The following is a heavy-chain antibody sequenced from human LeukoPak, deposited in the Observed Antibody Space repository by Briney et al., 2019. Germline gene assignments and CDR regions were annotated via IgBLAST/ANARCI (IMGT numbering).Heavy chain of an antibody. V-gene: IGHV3-33*01. D-gene: IGHD3-10*01. CDR3: ARVRLVRGVQIQYYYYYMDV. Sequence: GGSLRLSCAASGFTFSSYGMHWVRQAPGKGLEWVAVIWYDGSNKYYADSVKGRFTISRDNSKNTLYLQMSSLRAEDTAVYYCARVRLVRGVQIQYYYYYMDVWGKGTTVTVSS. CDR1: GFTFSSYG. CDR2: IWYDGSNK. J-gene: IGHJ6*03.